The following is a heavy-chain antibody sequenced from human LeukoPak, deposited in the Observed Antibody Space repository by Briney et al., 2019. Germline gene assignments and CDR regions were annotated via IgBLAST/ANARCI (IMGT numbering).Heavy chain of an antibody. CDR2: IIPIFGAA. D-gene: IGHD3-9*01. CDR1: GGTFSSYA. V-gene: IGHV1-69*13. J-gene: IGHJ4*02. Sequence: ASVKVSCKASGGTFSSYAISWVRQAPGQGLEWMGGIIPIFGAANYAQKFQGRVTITADESTSTAYMELSSLRSEDTAAYYCARGYYDILTGYYRALDYWGQGTLVTVSS. CDR3: ARGYYDILTGYYRALDY.